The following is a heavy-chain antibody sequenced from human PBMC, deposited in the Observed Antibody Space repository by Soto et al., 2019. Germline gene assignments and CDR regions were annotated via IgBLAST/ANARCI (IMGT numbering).Heavy chain of an antibody. CDR3: ARAVDTAIVTFDY. CDR2: IYYSGST. D-gene: IGHD5-18*01. J-gene: IGHJ4*02. Sequence: SETLSLTCTVSGGSISSGGYYWSWIRQHPGKGLEWIGYIYYSGSTYYNPSLKSRVTISVDTSKNQFSLKLSSVTAADTAVYYCARAVDTAIVTFDYWGQGTLVTVSS. CDR1: GGSISSGGYY. V-gene: IGHV4-31*03.